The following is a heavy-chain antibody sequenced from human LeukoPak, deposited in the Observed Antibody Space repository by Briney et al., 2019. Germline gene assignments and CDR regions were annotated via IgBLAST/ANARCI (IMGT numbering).Heavy chain of an antibody. CDR3: AKDTVIFGVVNGFDY. Sequence: GGSLRPSCAASGFTFDDYAMHWVRQAPGRGVEWGSGISWNSGSIGYADSVKGRFTISRDNAKNSLYLQMNSLRAEDTALYYCAKDTVIFGVVNGFDYWGQGTLVTVSS. V-gene: IGHV3-9*01. CDR1: GFTFDDYA. D-gene: IGHD3-3*01. CDR2: ISWNSGSI. J-gene: IGHJ4*02.